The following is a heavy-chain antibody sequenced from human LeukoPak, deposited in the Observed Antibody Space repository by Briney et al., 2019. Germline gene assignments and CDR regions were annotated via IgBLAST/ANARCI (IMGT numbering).Heavy chain of an antibody. CDR2: IKQDGSEK. CDR1: GFTFSSYW. CDR3: ARDLRRYSSSWYYP. Sequence: SGGSLRLSCAASGFTFSSYWMSWVRQAPGRGLEWVANIKQDGSEKYYVDSVKGRFTISRDNAKNSLYLQMNSLRDEDTAVYYCARDLRRYSSSWYYPWGQGTLVTVSS. J-gene: IGHJ5*02. V-gene: IGHV3-7*01. D-gene: IGHD6-13*01.